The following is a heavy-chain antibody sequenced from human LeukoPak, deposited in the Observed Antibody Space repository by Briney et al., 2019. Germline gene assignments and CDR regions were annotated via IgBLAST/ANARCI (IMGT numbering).Heavy chain of an antibody. CDR2: INPSGGST. V-gene: IGHV1-46*01. Sequence: GASVKVSCKASGYIFTSYNINWVRQAPGQGLEWMGIINPSGGSTNYAQKLQGRVTMTTDTSTSTAYMELRSLRSDDTAVYYCARVPPVTIPNLFDYWGQGTLVTVSS. J-gene: IGHJ4*02. CDR1: GYIFTSYN. D-gene: IGHD4-17*01. CDR3: ARVPPVTIPNLFDY.